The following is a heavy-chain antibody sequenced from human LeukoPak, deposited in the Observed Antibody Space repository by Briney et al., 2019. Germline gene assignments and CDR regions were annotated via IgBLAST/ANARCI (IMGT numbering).Heavy chain of an antibody. V-gene: IGHV6-1*01. J-gene: IGHJ5*02. CDR3: ARRLTQYDCFDP. D-gene: IGHD2-2*01. CDR2: TYYRSTWYN. Sequence: SQTLSLTCAISGDSVSSNSVTWNWIRQSSSRGLEWLGRTYYRSTWYNDYAVSVRGRITVNPDSSKNQFSLHLNSVTPEDTAVYYCARRLTQYDCFDPWGQGILVTVSS. CDR1: GDSVSSNSVT.